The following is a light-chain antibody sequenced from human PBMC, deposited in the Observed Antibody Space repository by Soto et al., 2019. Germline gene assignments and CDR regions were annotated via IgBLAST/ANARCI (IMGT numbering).Light chain of an antibody. CDR2: AAS. V-gene: IGKV1-9*01. CDR3: QQFNTCPRT. J-gene: IGKJ3*01. Sequence: RISESPWSRSASVGGGVTTACRASQGISSYLAWYQQKPGKAPKLLISAASSLQTGVPSRFSGSGSGTQFTLTISSLQSEDFATYYCQQFNTCPRTFGPGTKVDIK. CDR1: QGISSY.